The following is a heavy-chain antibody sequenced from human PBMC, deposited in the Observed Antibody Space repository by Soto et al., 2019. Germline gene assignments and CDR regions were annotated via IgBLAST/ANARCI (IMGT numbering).Heavy chain of an antibody. V-gene: IGHV6-1*01. D-gene: IGHD1-7*01. CDR3: AGTTSYQWYYMDV. J-gene: IGHJ6*03. CDR1: GDSVSSNSAA. Sequence: QVQLQESGPGLVKPSQTLSLTCAISGDSVSSNSAAWNWIRQSPSRGLEWLGRTYSRSRWYNDYAVPVRSRITVNADTSKNQFSLQLTSVTPEDTAVYYCAGTTSYQWYYMDVWGKGTTVTVSS. CDR2: TYSRSRWYN.